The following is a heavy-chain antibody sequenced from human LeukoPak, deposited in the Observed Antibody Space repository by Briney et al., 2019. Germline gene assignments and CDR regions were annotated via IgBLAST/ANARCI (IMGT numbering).Heavy chain of an antibody. V-gene: IGHV4-30-4*07. CDR3: AREFKDPLLWFGELLSRSYNWFDP. Sequence: SETLSLTCAVSGGSITSGGYSWSWIRQPPGKGLEWIGYIYYSGSTYYNPSLQSRVTISADTSKNQFSLRLSSVTAADTAVYYCAREFKDPLLWFGELLSRSYNWFDPWGQGTLVTVSS. CDR2: IYYSGST. D-gene: IGHD3-10*01. CDR1: GGSITSGGYS. J-gene: IGHJ5*02.